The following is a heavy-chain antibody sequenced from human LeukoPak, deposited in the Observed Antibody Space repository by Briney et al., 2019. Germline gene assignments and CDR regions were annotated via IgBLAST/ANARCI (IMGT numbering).Heavy chain of an antibody. V-gene: IGHV3-23*01. CDR3: VKDQQRVFDY. J-gene: IGHJ4*02. CDR1: GFLLRILA. Sequence: PGGSVRLLRAASGFLLRILAMRGARQPPGKAVVEGSAQSCSGGNTHYADSVKGRFTISRDNSKNTLYLEVNDLSAQDRAVFYCVKDQQRVFDYWGQGTLVTVSS. D-gene: IGHD6-13*01. CDR2: QSCSGGNT.